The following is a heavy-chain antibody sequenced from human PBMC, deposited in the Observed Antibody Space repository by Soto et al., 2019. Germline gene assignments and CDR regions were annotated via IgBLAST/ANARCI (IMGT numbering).Heavy chain of an antibody. CDR1: GGSFSGYY. V-gene: IGHV4-34*01. CDR3: ARRPNLYNGHYKPPDV. J-gene: IGHJ6*04. CDR2: MNHRGST. Sequence: PSETLSLTCAVDGGSFSGYYWSWIRQPPGKGLEWIGEMNHRGSTNYNPSLKSRVTISVDTSKTQFSLKLSSVTAADTAVYYCARRPNLYNGHYKPPDVWGKGTTVTGSS. D-gene: IGHD1-7*01.